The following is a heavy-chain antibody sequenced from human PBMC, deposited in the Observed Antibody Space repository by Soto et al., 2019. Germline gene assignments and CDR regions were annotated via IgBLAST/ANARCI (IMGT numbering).Heavy chain of an antibody. CDR1: GGSISSGGYY. Sequence: QVQLQESGPGLVKPSQTLSLTCTVSGGSISSGGYYWSWIRQHPGQGLEWIGYIYYSGSTYYNPSLKSRVTISVDTSKNQFSLKLSSVTAADTAVYYCARVGTTLGRPVRGLVDYWGQGTLVTVSS. CDR3: ARVGTTLGRPVRGLVDY. V-gene: IGHV4-31*03. J-gene: IGHJ4*02. CDR2: IYYSGST. D-gene: IGHD3-10*01.